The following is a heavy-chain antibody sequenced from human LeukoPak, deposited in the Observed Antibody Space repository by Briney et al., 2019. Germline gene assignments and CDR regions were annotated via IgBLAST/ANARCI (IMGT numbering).Heavy chain of an antibody. CDR1: GYTFTAYY. V-gene: IGHV1-2*02. CDR2: INPKNGDT. CDR3: TRDSNYDVLTASAFDI. Sequence: ASVRVSCKASGYTFTAYYIHWVRQAPGQGLEWMGWINPKNGDTNSGEKFQGRVTMTSDTSITSVYMELSRLKYDDTAVYYCTRDSNYDVLTASAFDIWGQGTMVTVSS. D-gene: IGHD3-9*01. J-gene: IGHJ3*02.